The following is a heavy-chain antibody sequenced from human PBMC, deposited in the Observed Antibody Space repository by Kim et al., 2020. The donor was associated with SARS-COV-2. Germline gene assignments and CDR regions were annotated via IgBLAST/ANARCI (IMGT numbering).Heavy chain of an antibody. CDR3: TTDHHDYGDYDY. Sequence: GGSLRLSCAASGFTFRNAWVSWVRQAPGKGLVWVGRIKSKTDGGTTDYAAPVKGRFTISRDDSKNTLYLQMNSLKIEDTAVYLCTTDHHDYGDYDYWGQGTQLTVPS. CDR1: GFTFRNAW. J-gene: IGHJ4*02. V-gene: IGHV3-15*01. D-gene: IGHD4-17*01. CDR2: IKSKTDGGTT.